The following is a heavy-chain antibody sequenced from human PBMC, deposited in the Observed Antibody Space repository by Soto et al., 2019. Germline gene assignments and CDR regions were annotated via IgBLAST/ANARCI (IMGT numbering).Heavy chain of an antibody. D-gene: IGHD6-19*01. Sequence: QEHLMESGGGLVKPGGSLRLSCAGSGFIFSDYYITWIRRAPGKGLEWVSYINTLSSAIYYADSVKGRFTISGDNAKNSVYLQTNSLRAEDTAVYYCARRLQWQLRPLDSWGRGTLVTVSS. CDR2: INTLSSAI. CDR3: ARRLQWQLRPLDS. J-gene: IGHJ4*02. CDR1: GFIFSDYY. V-gene: IGHV3-11*01.